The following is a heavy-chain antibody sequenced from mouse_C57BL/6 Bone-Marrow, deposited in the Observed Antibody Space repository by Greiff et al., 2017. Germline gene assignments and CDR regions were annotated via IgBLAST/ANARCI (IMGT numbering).Heavy chain of an antibody. D-gene: IGHD1-1*01. Sequence: LQESGPELVKPGASVKLSCKASGYTFTSYDINWVKQRPGQGLEWIGWIYPRDGSTKCNEKFKGKATLTVDTSSGTAYRELHRLTTEDSAVDFCAIITARAGFDYWGQGTTLTVSS. CDR1: GYTFTSYD. V-gene: IGHV1-85*01. CDR2: IYPRDGST. J-gene: IGHJ2*01. CDR3: AIITARAGFDY.